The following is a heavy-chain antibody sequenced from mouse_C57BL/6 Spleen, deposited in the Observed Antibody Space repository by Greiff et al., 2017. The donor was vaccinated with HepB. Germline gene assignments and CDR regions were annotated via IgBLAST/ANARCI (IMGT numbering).Heavy chain of an antibody. CDR1: GYTFTSYW. CDR3: ARFVISRGFDY. D-gene: IGHD1-1*01. Sequence: QVQLKQPGAELVMPGASVKLSCKASGYTFTSYWMHWVKQRPGQGLEWIGEIDPSDSYTNYNQKFKGKSTLTVDKSSSTAYMQLSSLTSEDSAVYYCARFVISRGFDYWGQGTTLTVSS. V-gene: IGHV1-69*01. J-gene: IGHJ2*01. CDR2: IDPSDSYT.